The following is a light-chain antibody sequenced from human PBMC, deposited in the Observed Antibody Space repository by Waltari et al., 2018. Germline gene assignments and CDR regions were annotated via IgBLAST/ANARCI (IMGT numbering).Light chain of an antibody. Sequence: EIVLTQSPGTLSLSPGERATLSCRASQSVSSNYLAWYQQKPGQAPRLLIYGASRRATGIPDRFSASGSGTDFTLTISRLEPEDFVVYYCQQYGSSPPLTFGGGTQVEIK. J-gene: IGKJ4*01. CDR2: GAS. V-gene: IGKV3-20*01. CDR1: QSVSSNY. CDR3: QQYGSSPPLT.